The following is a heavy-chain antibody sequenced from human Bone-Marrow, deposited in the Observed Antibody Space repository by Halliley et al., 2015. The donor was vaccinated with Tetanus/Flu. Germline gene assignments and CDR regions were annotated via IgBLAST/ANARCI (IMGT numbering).Heavy chain of an antibody. CDR3: ARGYGDMHFDY. Sequence: CAASGFFFNTYNMNWVRQAPGKGLEWVSYISSSGSFVYSADSVKGRFTISRDNARNSLYLQLNSLRAEDTAVYYCARGYGDMHFDYWGQGTLVTVSS. V-gene: IGHV3-21*01. J-gene: IGHJ4*02. CDR2: ISSSGSFV. CDR1: GFFFNTYN. D-gene: IGHD4-17*01.